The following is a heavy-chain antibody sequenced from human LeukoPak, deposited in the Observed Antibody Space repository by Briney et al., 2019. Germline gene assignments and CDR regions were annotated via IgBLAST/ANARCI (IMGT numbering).Heavy chain of an antibody. CDR2: IIPIFGTA. V-gene: IGHV1-69*05. CDR1: GGTFSSYA. D-gene: IGHD3-22*01. J-gene: IGHJ5*02. CDR3: ARVNRVYYYDSPDHYWFDP. Sequence: ASVKVSCKASGGTFSSYAISWVRQAPGQGLEWMGGIIPIFGTANYAQKFQGRVTITTDESTSTAYMELSSLRSEDTAVYYCARVNRVYYYDSPDHYWFDPWGQGTLVTVSS.